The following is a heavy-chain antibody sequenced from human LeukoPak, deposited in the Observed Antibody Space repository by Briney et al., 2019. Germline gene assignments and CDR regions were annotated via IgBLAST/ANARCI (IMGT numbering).Heavy chain of an antibody. J-gene: IGHJ1*01. CDR1: GGSISSYY. V-gene: IGHV4-4*07. D-gene: IGHD3-10*01. Sequence: PSETLSLTCTVSGGSISSYYWSWIRQPAGKGLEWIGRIYTSGSTNYNPSLKSRVTMSVDTSKNQFSLKLSSVTAADTAVYYCARVGYYYGSEYFQHWGQGTLVTVSS. CDR2: IYTSGST. CDR3: ARVGYYYGSEYFQH.